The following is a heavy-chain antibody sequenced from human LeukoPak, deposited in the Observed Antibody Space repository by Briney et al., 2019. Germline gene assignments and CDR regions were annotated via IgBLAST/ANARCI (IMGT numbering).Heavy chain of an antibody. V-gene: IGHV3-30-3*01. CDR2: ISYDGGNK. D-gene: IGHD3-9*01. CDR3: ARAPGPTSNYDILTGPNWFDP. CDR1: GFTFSSYA. J-gene: IGHJ5*02. Sequence: PGGSLRLSCAASGFTFSSYAMHWVRQAPGKGLEWVAVISYDGGNKYYADSVKGRFTISRDNSKNTLYLQMNSLRAEDTAVYYCARAPGPTSNYDILTGPNWFDPWGQGTLVTVTS.